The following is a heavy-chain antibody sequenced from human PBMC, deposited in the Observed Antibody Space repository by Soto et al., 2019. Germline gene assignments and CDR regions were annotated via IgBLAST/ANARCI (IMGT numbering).Heavy chain of an antibody. CDR1: DDSINTYH. D-gene: IGHD6-25*01. J-gene: IGHJ4*02. V-gene: IGHV4-59*01. Sequence: SETLSLTCTVSDDSINTYHWNWIRQPPGKGLEWIGYILYSGSTNYNPSLKSRVTISLDTSKNQFSLKLTSVTAADTAVYYCARKLGRSAPFDYWGQGTLVTVSS. CDR2: ILYSGST. CDR3: ARKLGRSAPFDY.